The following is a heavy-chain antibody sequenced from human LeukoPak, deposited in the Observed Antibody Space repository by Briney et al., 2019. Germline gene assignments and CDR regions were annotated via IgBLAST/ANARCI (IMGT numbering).Heavy chain of an antibody. D-gene: IGHD3-10*01. CDR2: IIPIFGTA. V-gene: IGHV1-69*05. CDR1: GYTFTSYG. J-gene: IGHJ5*02. Sequence: ASVKVSCKASGYTFTSYGISWGRQAPGQGLEWMGGIIPIFGTANYAQKFQGRVTITTDTSTSTAYKGLSSLSSEDTAVYYCARAHLLDYYGSGSYYNAWFDPWGQGTLVTVSS. CDR3: ARAHLLDYYGSGSYYNAWFDP.